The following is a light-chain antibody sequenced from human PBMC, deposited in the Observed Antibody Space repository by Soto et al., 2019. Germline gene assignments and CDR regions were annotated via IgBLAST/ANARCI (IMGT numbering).Light chain of an antibody. J-gene: IGKJ1*01. V-gene: IGKV1-39*01. CDR3: QQSYSNMWT. CDR1: QSVRSN. CDR2: DAS. Sequence: DIQMTQSPSSLSASVGDRVTITCRASQSVRSNLNWYQQKPTKAPKLLIYDASNLQCGVPSRFSGSGSGTDFTLTISSLQPEDFATYYCQQSYSNMWTFGQGTKV.